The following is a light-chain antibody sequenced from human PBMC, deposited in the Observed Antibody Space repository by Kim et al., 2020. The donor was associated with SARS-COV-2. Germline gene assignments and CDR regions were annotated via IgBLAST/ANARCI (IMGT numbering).Light chain of an antibody. Sequence: GQSVDISCTGTGSDGGRYNYVSWYQHHPGKAPKLIIYDVSKRPTGVPDRFSGAKSGNTASLTVSGLQAEDEADYYCSSYAGSNDLVFGGGTQLTVL. CDR1: GSDGGRYNY. V-gene: IGLV2-8*01. CDR3: SSYAGSNDLV. CDR2: DVS. J-gene: IGLJ2*01.